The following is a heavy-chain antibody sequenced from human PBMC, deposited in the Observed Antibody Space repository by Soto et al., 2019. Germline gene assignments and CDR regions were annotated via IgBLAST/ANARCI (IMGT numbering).Heavy chain of an antibody. J-gene: IGHJ4*02. CDR1: GYSISSSNW. D-gene: IGHD1-26*01. CDR3: ARREIQGPIDY. Sequence: SETLSLTCTVSGYSISSSNWWGWIRQPPGKGLEWIGYIYYSGTTYYNPSLKSRVTMSVDTSKNQFSLKLTSVTAVNTAVYYCARREIQGPIDYWGQGTLVTVSS. CDR2: IYYSGTT. V-gene: IGHV4-28*01.